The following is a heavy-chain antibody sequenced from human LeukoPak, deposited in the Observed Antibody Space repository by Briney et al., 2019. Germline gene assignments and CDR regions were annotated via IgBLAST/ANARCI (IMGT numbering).Heavy chain of an antibody. CDR3: AREGYDFWSLNWFDP. V-gene: IGHV4-4*07. CDR1: GGSVSSYY. J-gene: IGHJ5*02. D-gene: IGHD3-3*01. Sequence: PSETLSLTCTVSGGSVSSYYWSWIRQPAGKGLEWIGRIYTSGSTNYNPSLKSRVTMSVDTSKNQFSLKLSSVTAADTAVYYCAREGYDFWSLNWFDPWGQGTLVTVSS. CDR2: IYTSGST.